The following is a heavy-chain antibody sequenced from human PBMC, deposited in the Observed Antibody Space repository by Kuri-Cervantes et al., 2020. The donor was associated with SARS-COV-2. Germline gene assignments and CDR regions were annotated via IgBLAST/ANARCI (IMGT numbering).Heavy chain of an antibody. CDR1: GYSFTSYW. D-gene: IGHD4-11*01. CDR2: IYPGDSDT. V-gene: IGHV5-51*01. J-gene: IGHJ4*02. Sequence: GESLKISCKGSGYSFTSYWIGWVRQMPGKGLEWMGIIYPGDSDTRYSPSFQGQVTISADKSISTAYLQWSSLRAEDTAVYYCARDNGPNNYSNYEDYFDYWGQGTLVTVSS. CDR3: ARDNGPNNYSNYEDYFDY.